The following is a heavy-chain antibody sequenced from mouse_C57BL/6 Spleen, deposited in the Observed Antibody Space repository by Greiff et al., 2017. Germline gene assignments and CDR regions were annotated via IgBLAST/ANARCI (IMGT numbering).Heavy chain of an antibody. J-gene: IGHJ2*01. D-gene: IGHD3-2*02. Sequence: EVQLQQSGPELVKPGASVKISCKASGYTFTDYYMNWVKQSHGKSLEWIGDINPNNGGTSYNQKFKGKATLTVDKSSSTAYMELRSLTSEDSAVYYCARCSTAQATTPSDYWGQGTTLTVSS. CDR3: ARCSTAQATTPSDY. CDR1: GYTFTDYY. V-gene: IGHV1-26*01. CDR2: INPNNGGT.